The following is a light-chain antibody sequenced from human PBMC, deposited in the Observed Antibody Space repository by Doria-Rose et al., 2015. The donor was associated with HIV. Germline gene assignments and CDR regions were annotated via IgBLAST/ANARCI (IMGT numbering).Light chain of an antibody. CDR1: QDINNY. CDR3: QKSNTAPRT. V-gene: IGKV1-27*01. J-gene: IGKJ1*01. CDR2: SAS. Sequence: DIQMPQSPSSLSASVGDTVTITCRASQDINNYLAWYQQKRGDPPKLLIYSASTLHSGVPSRFSGSGSGTEFTLTITRLQPDDFATYFCQKSNTAPRTFGQGTSVEIK.